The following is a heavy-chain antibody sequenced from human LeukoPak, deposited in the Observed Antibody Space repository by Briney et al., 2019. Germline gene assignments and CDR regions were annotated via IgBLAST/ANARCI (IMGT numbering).Heavy chain of an antibody. V-gene: IGHV4-4*09. CDR1: GGSISNSY. CDR2: IYTSGNT. CDR3: ARRGADYWYFDL. J-gene: IGHJ2*01. Sequence: SETLSLTCTVSGGSISNSYWSWVRQPPGKGLEWIGYIYTSGNTHYNPSLTSRVTISVDTSKNQFSLKLDSVTAADTAVYHCARRGADYWYFDLWGRGTLVTVSS.